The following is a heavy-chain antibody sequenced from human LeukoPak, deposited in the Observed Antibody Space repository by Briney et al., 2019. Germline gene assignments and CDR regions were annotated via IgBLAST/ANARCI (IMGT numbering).Heavy chain of an antibody. Sequence: PSETLSLTCAVSGGSISSGGYSWSWIRQPPGKGLEWIGYIYHSGSTYYNPSLKSRVTISVDTSKNQFSLKLSSVTAADTAVYYCARDVQEGYCSTTSCPPLGWFDPWGQGTLVTVSS. CDR3: ARDVQEGYCSTTSCPPLGWFDP. V-gene: IGHV4-30-2*01. CDR2: IYHSGST. J-gene: IGHJ5*02. CDR1: GGSISSGGYS. D-gene: IGHD2-2*01.